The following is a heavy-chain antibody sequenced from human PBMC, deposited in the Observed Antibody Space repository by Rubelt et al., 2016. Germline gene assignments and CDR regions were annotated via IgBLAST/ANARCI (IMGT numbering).Heavy chain of an antibody. CDR3: ARGPPGTFDY. CDR2: ISAYNGNT. Sequence: QVQLVQSGAEVKKPGASVKVSCKASGYTFTSYGISWVRQAPGQGLEWMGWISAYNGNTDYAQKLKGMGTMTTGTSASKAYMELRSLRSDDTSVYYCARGPPGTFDYWGQGTLVTVSS. J-gene: IGHJ4*02. V-gene: IGHV1-18*01. CDR1: GYTFTSYG.